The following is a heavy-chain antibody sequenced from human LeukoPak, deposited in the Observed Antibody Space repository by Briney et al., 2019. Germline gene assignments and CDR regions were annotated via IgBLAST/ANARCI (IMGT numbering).Heavy chain of an antibody. D-gene: IGHD3-3*01. V-gene: IGHV4-31*03. CDR3: ARGTPSYYDFWNAAWNWFDP. J-gene: IGHJ5*02. CDR2: IYYSGST. CDR1: GGSISSGGYY. Sequence: SETLSLTCTVSGGSISSGGYYWSWIHQHPGKGLEWIGYIYYSGSTYYNPSLKSRVTISVDTSKNQFSLKLSSVTAADTAVYYCARGTPSYYDFWNAAWNWFDPWGQGTLVTVSS.